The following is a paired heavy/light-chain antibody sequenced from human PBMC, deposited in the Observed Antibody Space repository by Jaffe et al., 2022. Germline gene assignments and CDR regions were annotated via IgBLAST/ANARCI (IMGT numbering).Heavy chain of an antibody. CDR1: GGSISSTSCY. D-gene: IGHD3-10*02. Sequence: QLQLQESGPGLAKPSETLSLTCAVSGGSISSTSCYWGWLRQPPGKGLEWIGNIYYSGSTYYNVSLHSRVTISVDTSKSQFSLRLSSVTAADTAVYYCARLNVPGWFDPWGQGTLVTVSS. J-gene: IGHJ5*02. CDR2: IYYSGST. CDR3: ARLNVPGWFDP. V-gene: IGHV4-39*01.
Light chain of an antibody. Sequence: QSALTQPASVSGSPGQSITISCIGTSSDVGNYNLVSWYQQHPGKAPKLIIYEGSKRPSGVSNRFSGSKSGNTASLAISGLQADDESNFYCCSYGGGNAWVFGGGTKLTVL. CDR2: EGS. CDR1: SSDVGNYNL. V-gene: IGLV2-23*01. J-gene: IGLJ3*02. CDR3: CSYGGGNAWV.